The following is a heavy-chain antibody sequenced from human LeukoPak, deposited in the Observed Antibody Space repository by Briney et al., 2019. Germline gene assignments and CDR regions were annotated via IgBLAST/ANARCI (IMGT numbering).Heavy chain of an antibody. Sequence: QPGGSLRLSCAASGFTFDDYAMHWVRQAPGKGLEWVSGISWNSGSIGYADSVKGRFTISRDNAKNSLYLQMNSLRAEDTALYYCARSAGSGSYYGTVDYWGQGTLVTVSS. V-gene: IGHV3-9*01. D-gene: IGHD3-10*01. J-gene: IGHJ4*02. CDR3: ARSAGSGSYYGTVDY. CDR2: ISWNSGSI. CDR1: GFTFDDYA.